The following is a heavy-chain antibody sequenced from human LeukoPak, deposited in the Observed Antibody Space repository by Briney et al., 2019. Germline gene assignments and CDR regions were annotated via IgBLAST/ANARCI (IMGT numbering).Heavy chain of an antibody. V-gene: IGHV3-11*01. Sequence: PGGSLRLSCAASGFTFSDYYMSWIRQAPGKGLEWVSYISSSGSTIYYADSVKGRFTISRDNAKNSLYLQVNSLRAEDTAVYYCASGRDIVVVPAVYGMDVWGQGTTVTVSS. CDR1: GFTFSDYY. D-gene: IGHD2-2*01. CDR2: ISSSGSTI. CDR3: ASGRDIVVVPAVYGMDV. J-gene: IGHJ6*02.